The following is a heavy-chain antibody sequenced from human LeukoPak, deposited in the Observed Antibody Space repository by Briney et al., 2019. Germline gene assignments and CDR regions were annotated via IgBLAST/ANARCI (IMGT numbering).Heavy chain of an antibody. CDR2: ITSDGGSI. J-gene: IGHJ4*02. V-gene: IGHV3-64D*06. D-gene: IGHD3-10*01. Sequence: GGPLRLSCSASRFTFSNFNMQWVRQAPGEGLQFVSGITSDGGSIDYADSVRGRFTISRGNSKNTLYLRMTSLRVEDTALYYCVRGLYGLGWDYWGPGTLVTVSS. CDR3: VRGLYGLGWDY. CDR1: RFTFSNFN.